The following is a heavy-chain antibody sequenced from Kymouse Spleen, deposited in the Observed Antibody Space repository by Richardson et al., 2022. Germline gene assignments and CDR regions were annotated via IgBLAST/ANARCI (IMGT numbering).Heavy chain of an antibody. V-gene: IGHV3-20*d01. D-gene: IGHD2-8*01. J-gene: IGHJ6*02. Sequence: EVQLVESGGGVVRPGGSLRLSCAASGFTFDDYGMSWVRQAPGKGLEWVSGINWNGGSTGYADSVKGRFTISRDNAKNSLYLQMNSLRAEDTALYYCARDHLYCTNGVCYGYYGMDVWGQGTTVTVSS. CDR2: INWNGGST. CDR1: GFTFDDYG. CDR3: ARDHLYCTNGVCYGYYGMDV.